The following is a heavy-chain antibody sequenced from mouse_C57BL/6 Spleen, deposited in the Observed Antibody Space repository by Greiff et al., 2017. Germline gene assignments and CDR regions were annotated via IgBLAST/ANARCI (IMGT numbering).Heavy chain of an antibody. CDR3: ARGMYDYDGYFDV. D-gene: IGHD2-4*01. CDR1: GFNIKDYY. CDR2: FDPEDGDT. J-gene: IGHJ1*03. Sequence: EVQLQQSGAELVKPGASVKLSCTASGFNIKDYYMHWVKQRPEQGLEWIGRFDPEDGDTKYAPKFQGKATITADTSSNTAYLQLSSLTSEDAAVYYCARGMYDYDGYFDVWGTGTTVTVSS. V-gene: IGHV14-2*01.